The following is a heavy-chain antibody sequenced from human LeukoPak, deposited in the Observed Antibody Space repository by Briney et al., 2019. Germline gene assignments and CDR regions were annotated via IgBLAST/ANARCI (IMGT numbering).Heavy chain of an antibody. V-gene: IGHV4-34*01. Sequence: PSETLSLTCAVYGGSFSGYYWSWIRQPPGKGLEWIGEINHSGSTNYNPSLKSRVTISVDTSKNQFSLKLSSVTAADTAVYYCARGRGYSYGYRAKNDAFDIWGQGTMVTVSS. CDR2: INHSGST. J-gene: IGHJ3*02. CDR1: GGSFSGYY. CDR3: ARGRGYSYGYRAKNDAFDI. D-gene: IGHD5-18*01.